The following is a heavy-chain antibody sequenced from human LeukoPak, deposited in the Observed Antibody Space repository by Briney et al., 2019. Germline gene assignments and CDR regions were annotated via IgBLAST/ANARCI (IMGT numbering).Heavy chain of an antibody. D-gene: IGHD1-26*01. J-gene: IGHJ4*02. CDR1: GFTFSGYA. CDR2: LHNDAQTS. CDR3: AKGEGGTYFNYCFDY. Sequence: PGGSLRLSCTASGFTFSGYAMIWVRQAPGKGLEWVSILHNDAQTSYYADSVKGRFTVSRDNSKNTLYLEMNSLTVEDTAVYCCAKGEGGTYFNYCFDYWGQGTLVTVSS. V-gene: IGHV3-23*03.